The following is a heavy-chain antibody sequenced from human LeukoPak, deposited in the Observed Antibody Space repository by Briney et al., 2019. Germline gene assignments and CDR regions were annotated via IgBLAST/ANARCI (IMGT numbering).Heavy chain of an antibody. CDR1: GGSISSSSYY. V-gene: IGHV4-39*01. CDR2: IYYSGST. D-gene: IGHD3-22*01. Sequence: SSETLSLTCTVSGGSISSSSYYWGWIRQPPGEGLEWIGSIYYSGSTYYNPSLKSRVTISVDTSKNQFSLKLSSVTAADTAVYYCARHEAYDSSGYYPTDYWGQGTLVTVSS. CDR3: ARHEAYDSSGYYPTDY. J-gene: IGHJ4*02.